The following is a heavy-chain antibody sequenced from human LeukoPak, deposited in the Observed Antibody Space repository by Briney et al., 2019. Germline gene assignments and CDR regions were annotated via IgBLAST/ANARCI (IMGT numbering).Heavy chain of an antibody. CDR2: IYYSGST. CDR3: ARGYRGSDAFDI. Sequence: SETLSLTCTVSGGSINGGTYYWGWIRQPPGKGLEWIASIYYSGSTYYSPSLKSRVTISVDTSKNQFSLKLSSVTAADTAVYYCARGYRGSDAFDIWGQGTMVTVSS. CDR1: GGSINGGTYY. V-gene: IGHV4-39*07. J-gene: IGHJ3*02. D-gene: IGHD1-14*01.